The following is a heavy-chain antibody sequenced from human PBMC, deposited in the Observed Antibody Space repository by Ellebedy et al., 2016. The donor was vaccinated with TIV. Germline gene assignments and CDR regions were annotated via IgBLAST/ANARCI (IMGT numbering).Heavy chain of an antibody. CDR2: IDQNGGEK. D-gene: IGHD1-14*01. CDR3: ARETPNRAFDI. V-gene: IGHV3-7*01. CDR1: GFTFSDHY. J-gene: IGHJ3*02. Sequence: GESLKISCAASGFTFSDHYMDWVRLAPGKGLEWVANIDQNGGEKSYVDSVKGRFTISRDNAKNSLFLQMNSLRAEDTAVYYCARETPNRAFDIWGQGAMVTVSS.